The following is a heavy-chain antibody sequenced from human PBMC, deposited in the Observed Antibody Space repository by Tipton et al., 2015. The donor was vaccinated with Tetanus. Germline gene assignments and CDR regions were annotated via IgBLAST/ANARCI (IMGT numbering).Heavy chain of an antibody. V-gene: IGHV4-59*01. CDR1: GASISGYY. CDR3: ARGGPEARWYFDL. CDR2: IYSSGSF. Sequence: TLSLTCTVSGASISGYYWSWIRQTPGKGLEWIGYIYSSGSFNYNPSLRSRVTLSVDTSQKQFSLNLRSMTAVATAVYYCARGGPEARWYFDLWGRGALVTVSS. J-gene: IGHJ2*01.